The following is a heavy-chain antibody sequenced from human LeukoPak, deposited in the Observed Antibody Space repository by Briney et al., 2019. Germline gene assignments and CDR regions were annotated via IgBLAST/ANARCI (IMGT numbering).Heavy chain of an antibody. V-gene: IGHV4-34*01. CDR2: INHSGST. Sequence: SETLSLTCAVYGGSFSDYWWTWIRQSPGKGLEWIGEINHSGSTNYNPSLKSRVTISVDTSKNQFSLKLSSVTAADTAVYYCASSQYGDYAFDYWGQGTLVTVSS. CDR3: ASSQYGDYAFDY. CDR1: GGSFSDYW. J-gene: IGHJ4*02. D-gene: IGHD4-17*01.